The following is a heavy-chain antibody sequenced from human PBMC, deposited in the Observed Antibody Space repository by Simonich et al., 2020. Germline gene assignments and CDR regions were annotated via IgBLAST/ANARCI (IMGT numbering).Heavy chain of an antibody. CDR3: AREDLTGDAFDI. D-gene: IGHD7-27*01. CDR2: KSYDVSNK. J-gene: IGHJ3*02. V-gene: IGHV3-30*07. CDR1: GFTFSSYA. Sequence: QVQLVESGGGVVQPGRSLRLSCAASGFTFSSYAMHWVRQAHGKGLEWVAVKSYDVSNKYYADSVKGRFTISRDNSKNTLYLQMNSLRAEDTAVYYCAREDLTGDAFDIWGQGTMVTVSS.